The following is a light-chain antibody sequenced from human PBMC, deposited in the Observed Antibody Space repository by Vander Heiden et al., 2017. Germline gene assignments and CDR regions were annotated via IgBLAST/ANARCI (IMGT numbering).Light chain of an antibody. CDR1: QSVSSSY. CDR3: QQYGSSPLT. Sequence: EIVLTQSPGTLSLSPGERATLSCRASQSVSSSYFGWYQQKPGQAPRLLISGASSRATGIPDRFSGSGSGTDFTLTISRLEPEDFAVYYCQQYGSSPLTFGGGTKVEIK. J-gene: IGKJ4*01. V-gene: IGKV3-20*01. CDR2: GAS.